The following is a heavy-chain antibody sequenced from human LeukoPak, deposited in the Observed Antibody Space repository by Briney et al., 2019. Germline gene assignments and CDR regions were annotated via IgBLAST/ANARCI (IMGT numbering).Heavy chain of an antibody. CDR1: GYTFTSYY. CDR3: ARDIFPVIPSNSVVETAIRGYYFDC. J-gene: IGHJ4*02. V-gene: IGHV1-46*01. CDR2: INPSGGST. Sequence: GASVKVSCKASGYTFTSYYMHWVRQAPGQGLEWMGMINPSGGSTSYAQKFQGRVTMTRDTSTSTVYMELSSLRSEDTAVYYCARDIFPVIPSNSVVETAIRGYYFDCWGQGTLVTVSS. D-gene: IGHD2-21*02.